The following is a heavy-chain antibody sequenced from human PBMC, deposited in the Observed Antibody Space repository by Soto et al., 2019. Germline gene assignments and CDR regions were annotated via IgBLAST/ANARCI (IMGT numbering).Heavy chain of an antibody. CDR1: GGSFSGYY. V-gene: IGHV4-34*01. J-gene: IGHJ4*02. Sequence: SETLSLTCAVYGGSFSGYYWSWIRQPPGKGLEWIEEINHSGSTNYNPSLKSRVTISVDTSKNQFSLKLSSVTAADTAVYYCARGTNVDIVATIPFYFDYWGQGTLVTVSS. CDR3: ARGTNVDIVATIPFYFDY. CDR2: INHSGST. D-gene: IGHD5-12*01.